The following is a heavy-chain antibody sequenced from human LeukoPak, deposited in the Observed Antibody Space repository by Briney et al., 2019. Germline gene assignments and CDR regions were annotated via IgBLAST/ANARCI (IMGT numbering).Heavy chain of an antibody. J-gene: IGHJ5*02. D-gene: IGHD3-10*01. V-gene: IGHV4-34*09. CDR1: GGSFSGYY. Sequence: SETLSLTCAVYGGSFSGYYWSWIRQPPGKGLEWIGYIYYSGSTYYNPSLKSRVTISVDTSKNQFSLKLSSVTAADTAVYYCARGGGWFGESIPHAADNWFDPWGQGTLVTVSS. CDR3: ARGGGWFGESIPHAADNWFDP. CDR2: IYYSGST.